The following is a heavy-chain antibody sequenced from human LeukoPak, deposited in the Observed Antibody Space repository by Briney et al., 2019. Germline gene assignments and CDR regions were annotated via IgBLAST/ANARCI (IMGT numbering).Heavy chain of an antibody. V-gene: IGHV1-46*01. CDR2: INPSGGST. D-gene: IGHD2-2*01. CDR3: ARDREVRYYFDY. CDR1: GYTFTSYY. J-gene: IGHJ4*02. Sequence: ASVKVPCKASGYTFTSYYMHWVRQAPGQGLEWMGIINPSGGSTSYAQKFQGRVTMTRDTSTSTVYMELSSLRSEDTAVYYCARDREVRYYFDYWGQGTLVTVSS.